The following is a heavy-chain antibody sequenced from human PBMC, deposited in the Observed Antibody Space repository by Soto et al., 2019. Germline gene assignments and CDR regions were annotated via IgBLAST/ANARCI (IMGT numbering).Heavy chain of an antibody. Sequence: PGGSLRLSCAASGFTFSSYAMHWVRQAPGKGLQWVAVISYDGSNKYYADSVKGRFTISRDNSKNTLYLQMNSLRAEDTAVYYCARDSLSSPRKYAAATRYYGMDVWGQGTTVTVS. CDR1: GFTFSSYA. D-gene: IGHD6-13*01. CDR3: ARDSLSSPRKYAAATRYYGMDV. CDR2: ISYDGSNK. V-gene: IGHV3-30-3*01. J-gene: IGHJ6*02.